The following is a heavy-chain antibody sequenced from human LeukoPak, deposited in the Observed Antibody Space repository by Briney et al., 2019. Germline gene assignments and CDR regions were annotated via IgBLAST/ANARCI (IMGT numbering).Heavy chain of an antibody. CDR1: GYTFTGYY. J-gene: IGHJ4*02. CDR3: ARVSQWLPPYDFEY. V-gene: IGHV1-2*02. D-gene: IGHD6-19*01. Sequence: ASVKVSCKPSGYTFTGYYLHWVRQAPGQGLEWMGSINPNSGGTNYAQKFQGRVTMTSDTSISTAYMELRRLRSDDTAVYYCARVSQWLPPYDFEYWGQGTLVTVSS. CDR2: INPNSGGT.